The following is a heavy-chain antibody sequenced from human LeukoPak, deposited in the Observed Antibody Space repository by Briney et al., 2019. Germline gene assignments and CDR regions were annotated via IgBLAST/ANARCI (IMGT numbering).Heavy chain of an antibody. V-gene: IGHV3-23*01. CDR2: ISGSGGST. CDR3: AKMGLTIFGVVIHPRYYYGMDV. D-gene: IGHD3-3*01. CDR1: GFTLSSYA. Sequence: GGSLRLSCAASGFTLSSYAMSWVRQAPGKGLEWVSAISGSGGSTYYADSVKGRFTISRDNSKNTLYLQMSSLRAEDTAVYYRAKMGLTIFGVVIHPRYYYGMDVWGQGTTVTVSS. J-gene: IGHJ6*02.